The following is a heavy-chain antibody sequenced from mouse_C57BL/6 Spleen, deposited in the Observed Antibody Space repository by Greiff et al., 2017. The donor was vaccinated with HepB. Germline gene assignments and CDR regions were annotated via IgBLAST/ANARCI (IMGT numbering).Heavy chain of an antibody. D-gene: IGHD1-2*01. CDR1: GYTFTDYY. CDR2: INPYNGGT. Sequence: EVQLQQSGPVLVKPGASVKMSCKASGYTFTDYYMNWVKQSHGKSLEWIGVINPYNGGTSYNQKFKGKATLTVDKSSSTAYMELNSLTSEDSAVYYCARPTAQATGGYFDYWGQGTTLTVSS. V-gene: IGHV1-19*01. J-gene: IGHJ2*01. CDR3: ARPTAQATGGYFDY.